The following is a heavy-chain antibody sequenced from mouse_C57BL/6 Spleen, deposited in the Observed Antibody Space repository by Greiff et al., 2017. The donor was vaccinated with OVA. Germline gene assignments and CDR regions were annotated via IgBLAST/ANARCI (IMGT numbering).Heavy chain of an antibody. Sequence: VQLKESVAELVRPGASVKLSCTASGFNIKDTYMHWVKQRPEQGLEWIGRIDPATGNTKYAPKFQGKATITADTSSNTAYLQLSSLTSEDSAIYYYARITSVVGGHYAMDYWGQGTSVTVSS. J-gene: IGHJ4*01. CDR2: IDPATGNT. CDR1: GFNIKDTY. V-gene: IGHV14-3*01. D-gene: IGHD1-1*01. CDR3: ARITSVVGGHYAMDY.